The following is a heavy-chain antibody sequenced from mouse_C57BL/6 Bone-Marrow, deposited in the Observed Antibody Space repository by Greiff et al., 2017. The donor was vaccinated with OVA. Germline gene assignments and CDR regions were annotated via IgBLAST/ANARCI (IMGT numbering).Heavy chain of an antibody. CDR3: AIYDYDY. D-gene: IGHD2-4*01. CDR2: IDPSDSYT. J-gene: IGHJ2*01. CDR1: GYTFTSYW. Sequence: QVQLKQPGAELVMPGASVKLSCKASGYTFTSYWMHWVKQRPGQGLEWIGEIDPSDSYTNYNQKFKGKSTLTVDKSSSTAYMQLSSLTSEDSAVYCCAIYDYDYWGQGTTLTVSS. V-gene: IGHV1-69*01.